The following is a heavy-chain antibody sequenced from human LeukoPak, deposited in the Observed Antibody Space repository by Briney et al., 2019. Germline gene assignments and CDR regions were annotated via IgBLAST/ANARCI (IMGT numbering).Heavy chain of an antibody. V-gene: IGHV3-43*02. CDR2: ISGDGGST. CDR1: GFTFDDYA. J-gene: IGHJ6*03. Sequence: PGGSLRLSCAASGFTFDDYAMHWVRQAPGKGLEWVSLISGDGGSTYYADSVKGRFAISRDNSKNSLYLQMNSLRTEDTALYCCAKVGAAHYYYYYMDVWGKGTTVTVSS. CDR3: AKVGAAHYYYYYMDV. D-gene: IGHD1-26*01.